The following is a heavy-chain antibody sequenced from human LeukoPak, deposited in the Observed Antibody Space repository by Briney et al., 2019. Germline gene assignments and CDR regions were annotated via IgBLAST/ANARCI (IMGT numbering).Heavy chain of an antibody. CDR2: IYTSGST. CDR3: ARDLGRFGPRPDAFDI. J-gene: IGHJ3*02. Sequence: PSETLSLTCTVSGGSISSYYWSWLRQPAGKGLEWIGRIYTSGSTNYNPSLKSRVTMSVDTSKNQFSLKLSSVTAADTAVYYCARDLGRFGPRPDAFDIWGQGTMVTVPS. CDR1: GGSISSYY. D-gene: IGHD7-27*01. V-gene: IGHV4-4*07.